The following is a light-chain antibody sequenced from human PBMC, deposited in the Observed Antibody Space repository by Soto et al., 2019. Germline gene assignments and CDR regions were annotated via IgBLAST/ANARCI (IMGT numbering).Light chain of an antibody. CDR3: QQCTNWPPYT. J-gene: IGKJ2*01. Sequence: DIVMTQSPATLSVSPGERATLSCRASQSISNNLAWYQQKPGQAPRLLIYDASTRATGVPARFSGSGSGTEFTLTISSLQSEDFAVYYCQQCTNWPPYTFGQGIKLEIK. CDR2: DAS. V-gene: IGKV3-15*01. CDR1: QSISNN.